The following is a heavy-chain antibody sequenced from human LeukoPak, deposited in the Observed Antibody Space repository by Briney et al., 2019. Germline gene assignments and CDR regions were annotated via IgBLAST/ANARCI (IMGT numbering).Heavy chain of an antibody. Sequence: TGGSLRLSCTASGSTFSRYDMSWVRQAPGKGLEWVSGISDSAGTTYYADSVKGRFSISRDNSKNTLNLQMNSLRAEDTAVYYCAKSYYYGSGDYSLTAFDIWGQGTMVTVSS. J-gene: IGHJ3*02. CDR2: ISDSAGTT. D-gene: IGHD3-10*01. CDR1: GSTFSRYD. V-gene: IGHV3-23*01. CDR3: AKSYYYGSGDYSLTAFDI.